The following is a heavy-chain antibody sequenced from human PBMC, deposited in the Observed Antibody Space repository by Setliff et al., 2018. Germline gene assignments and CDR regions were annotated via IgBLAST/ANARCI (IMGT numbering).Heavy chain of an antibody. J-gene: IGHJ5*02. D-gene: IGHD3-3*01. Sequence: GGYLRLYCGGGGCSVSNYWMAWVRQAPGKGLEWVADIRQDGTNKYYMDSVEGRFTISGDNSKNSVYLQMNSLRAEDTALYHCAREVWTIYDKSWSGYTDLWGQGTQVTVSS. CDR3: AREVWTIYDKSWSGYTDL. CDR2: IRQDGTNK. V-gene: IGHV3-7*03. CDR1: GCSVSNYW.